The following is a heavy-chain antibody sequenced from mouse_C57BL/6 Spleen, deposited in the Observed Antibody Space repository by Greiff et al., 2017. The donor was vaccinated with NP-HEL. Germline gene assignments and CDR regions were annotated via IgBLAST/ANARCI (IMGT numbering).Heavy chain of an antibody. J-gene: IGHJ4*01. V-gene: IGHV5-17*01. CDR3: AREEYENY. CDR1: GFTFSDYG. D-gene: IGHD2-14*01. CDR2: ISSGSSTI. Sequence: EVKLMESGGGLVKPGGSLKLSCAASGFTFSDYGMHWVRQAPEKGLEWVAYISSGSSTIYYADTVKGRFTISRDNAKNTLFLQMTSLRSDDTAMYYCAREEYENYWGQGTSVTVSS.